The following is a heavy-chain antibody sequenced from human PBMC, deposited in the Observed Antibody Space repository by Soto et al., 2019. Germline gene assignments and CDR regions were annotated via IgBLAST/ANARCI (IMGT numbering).Heavy chain of an antibody. CDR2: ISAYNGNT. CDR3: ARDALPKTGRWLQGNWFDP. D-gene: IGHD3-10*01. Sequence: ASVKVSCKASGYTFTSYGISWVRQAPGQGLEWMGWISAYNGNTNYAQKLQGRVTMTTDTSTSTAYMELRSLRSDDTAVYYCARDALPKTGRWLQGNWFDPWGQGTLVTVSS. J-gene: IGHJ5*02. CDR1: GYTFTSYG. V-gene: IGHV1-18*04.